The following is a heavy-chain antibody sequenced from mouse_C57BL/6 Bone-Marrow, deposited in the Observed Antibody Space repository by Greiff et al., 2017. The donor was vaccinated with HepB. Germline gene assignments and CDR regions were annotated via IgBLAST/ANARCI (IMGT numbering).Heavy chain of an antibody. D-gene: IGHD2-3*01. CDR3: ARERYDGYYGIAY. Sequence: VQLQQPGAELVRPGSSVKLSCKASGYTFTSYWMHWVKQRPIQGLEWIGNIDPSDSETHYNQKFKDKATLTVDKSSSTAYMQLSSLTSEDSAVYYCARERYDGYYGIAYWGQGTLVTVSA. J-gene: IGHJ3*01. CDR1: GYTFTSYW. CDR2: IDPSDSET. V-gene: IGHV1-52*01.